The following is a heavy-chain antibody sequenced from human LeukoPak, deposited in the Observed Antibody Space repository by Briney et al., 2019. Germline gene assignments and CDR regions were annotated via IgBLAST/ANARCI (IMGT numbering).Heavy chain of an antibody. D-gene: IGHD3-3*01. V-gene: IGHV3-11*01. Sequence: GGSLRLSCAASGFTFSDYYMSWIRQAPGKGLEWVSYISSSGSTIYYADSVKGRFTISRDNAKNSLYLQMTSLRAEDTAVYYCARAETDYDFWSGYYTRGDDAFDIWGQGTMVTVSS. CDR2: ISSSGSTI. J-gene: IGHJ3*02. CDR1: GFTFSDYY. CDR3: ARAETDYDFWSGYYTRGDDAFDI.